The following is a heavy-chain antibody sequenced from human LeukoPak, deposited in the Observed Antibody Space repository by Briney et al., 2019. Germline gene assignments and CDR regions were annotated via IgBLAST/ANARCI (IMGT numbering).Heavy chain of an antibody. D-gene: IGHD3-3*01. V-gene: IGHV1-2*02. CDR1: GYTFTGYY. J-gene: IGHJ3*02. CDR3: ARDPPFWSGYGAFDI. CDR2: INPNSGGT. Sequence: GASVKVSCKASGYTFTGYYMHWVRQAPGQGLEWMGWINPNSGGTNYAQKFQGRVTMTRDTSISAAYMELSRLRSDDTAVYYFARDPPFWSGYGAFDIWGQGTMVTVSS.